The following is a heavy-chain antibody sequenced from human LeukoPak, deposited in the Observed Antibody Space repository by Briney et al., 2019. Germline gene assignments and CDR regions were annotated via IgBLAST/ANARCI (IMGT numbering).Heavy chain of an antibody. CDR3: ARHRPNYYDSSGYYEGGYFDY. Sequence: SETLSLTCTVSGGSISSSSYYWGWIRQPPGKGLEWIGEINHSGSTNYNPSLKSRVTISVDTSKNQFSLKLSSVTAADTAVYYCARHRPNYYDSSGYYEGGYFDYWGQGTLVTVSS. CDR1: GGSISSSSYY. V-gene: IGHV4-39*01. CDR2: INHSGST. J-gene: IGHJ4*02. D-gene: IGHD3-22*01.